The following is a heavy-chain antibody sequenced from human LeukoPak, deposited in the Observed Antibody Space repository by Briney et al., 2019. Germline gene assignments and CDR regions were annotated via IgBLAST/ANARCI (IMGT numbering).Heavy chain of an antibody. J-gene: IGHJ4*02. V-gene: IGHV1-18*01. CDR3: ARGLANYGSGSYQN. CDR2: ISGYNGKT. D-gene: IGHD3-10*01. Sequence: ASVKVSCKASGYTFTTYGITWVRQAPGQGLEWMGWISGYNGKTKYAQKLQDRVTMTTDTSTTTAYMELRSLRSDDTAVYYCARGLANYGSGSYQNWGQGTLVTVSS. CDR1: GYTFTTYG.